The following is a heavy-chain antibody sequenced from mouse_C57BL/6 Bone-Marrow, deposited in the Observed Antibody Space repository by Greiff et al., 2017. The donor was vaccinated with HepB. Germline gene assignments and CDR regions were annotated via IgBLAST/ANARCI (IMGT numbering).Heavy chain of an antibody. CDR1: GFTFTDYY. CDR3: ARYRTGNYAMDY. CDR2: IRNKANGYTT. V-gene: IGHV7-3*01. Sequence: EVQGVESGGGLVQPGGSLSLSCAASGFTFTDYYMSWVRQPPGKALEWLGFIRNKANGYTTEYSASVKGRFNISRDNSQSILYLQMNALRAEDSATYYCARYRTGNYAMDYWGQGTSVTVSS. J-gene: IGHJ4*01.